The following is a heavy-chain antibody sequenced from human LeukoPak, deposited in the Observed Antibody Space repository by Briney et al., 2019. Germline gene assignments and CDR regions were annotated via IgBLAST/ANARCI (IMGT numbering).Heavy chain of an antibody. Sequence: GGSLRLSCAASGFTFSSYGMNWVRQAPGKGLEWVSYISSSSSTIYYADSVKGRFTISRDNAKNSLYLQMNSLRAEDTAVYYCARMYYYDFDYWGQGTLVTVSS. CDR1: GFTFSSYG. V-gene: IGHV3-48*01. J-gene: IGHJ4*02. D-gene: IGHD3-10*01. CDR3: ARMYYYDFDY. CDR2: ISSSSSTI.